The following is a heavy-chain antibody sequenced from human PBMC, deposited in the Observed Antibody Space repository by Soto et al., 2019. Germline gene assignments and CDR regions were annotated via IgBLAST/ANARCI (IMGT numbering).Heavy chain of an antibody. CDR1: GGTFSSYA. J-gene: IGHJ6*02. V-gene: IGHV1-69*13. Sequence: SVKVACKASGGTFSSYAISWVRQAPGQGLEWMGGIIPIFGTANYAQKFQGRVTITADESTSTAYMELSSLRSEDTAVYYCARDEREPRHGMDVWRQGTTVTVSS. CDR3: ARDEREPRHGMDV. D-gene: IGHD1-1*01. CDR2: IIPIFGTA.